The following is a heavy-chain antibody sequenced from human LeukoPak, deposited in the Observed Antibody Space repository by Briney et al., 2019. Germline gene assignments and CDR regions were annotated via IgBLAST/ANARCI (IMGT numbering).Heavy chain of an antibody. CDR3: ARANSGWYDY. CDR2: ISSSSSYI. J-gene: IGHJ4*02. D-gene: IGHD6-19*01. CDR1: GFTFSSYS. V-gene: IGHV3-21*01. Sequence: GGSLRLSCAASGFTFSSYSMNWVRQAPGKGLEWASSISSSSSYIYYADSVKGRFTISRDNAKNSLYLQMNSLRAEDTAVYYCARANSGWYDYWGQGTLVTVSS.